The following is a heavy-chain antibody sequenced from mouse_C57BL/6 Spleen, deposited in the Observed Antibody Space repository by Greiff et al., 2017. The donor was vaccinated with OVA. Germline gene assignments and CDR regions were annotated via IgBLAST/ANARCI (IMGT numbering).Heavy chain of an antibody. Sequence: QVQLKESGAELVRPGASVTLSCKASGYTFTDYEMHWVKQTPVHGLEWIGAIDPETGGTAYNQKFKGKAMLTADKSSSTAYMELRSLTSEDSAVYYCTRSEGYGNSLDCWGQGTTLAVSS. J-gene: IGHJ2*01. D-gene: IGHD2-1*01. CDR3: TRSEGYGNSLDC. CDR1: GYTFTDYE. V-gene: IGHV1-15*01. CDR2: IDPETGGT.